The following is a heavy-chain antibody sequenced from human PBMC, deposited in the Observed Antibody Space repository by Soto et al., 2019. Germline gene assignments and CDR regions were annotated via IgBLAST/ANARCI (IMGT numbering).Heavy chain of an antibody. CDR3: ARGDLGAVAGYFEY. Sequence: EVQLVESGGGLVQPGGSLRLSCAASGFTFDDYSMHWVRQAPGRGLEWVSGISWHSGSIDYADSVKGRFTISRDNAKNFLYLEMNSLRPEHTALYYCARGDLGAVAGYFEYWGQGTLVTVSP. J-gene: IGHJ4*02. CDR1: GFTFDDYS. D-gene: IGHD6-19*01. CDR2: ISWHSGSI. V-gene: IGHV3-9*01.